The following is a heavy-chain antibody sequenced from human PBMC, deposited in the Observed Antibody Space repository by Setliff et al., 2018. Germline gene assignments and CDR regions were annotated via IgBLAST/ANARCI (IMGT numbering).Heavy chain of an antibody. D-gene: IGHD1-26*01. J-gene: IGHJ5*02. CDR2: ISTDGSSI. Sequence: PGGSLRLSCVGSGFSFSSYAMTWVRQAPGKGLEWVARISTDGSSIAYADSVKGRFTISRDNARNTLYLQMNSLTAEDTAVYYCARVGSKPQLGWFDPWGRGTLVTVSS. CDR3: ARVGSKPQLGWFDP. CDR1: GFSFSSYA. V-gene: IGHV3-74*03.